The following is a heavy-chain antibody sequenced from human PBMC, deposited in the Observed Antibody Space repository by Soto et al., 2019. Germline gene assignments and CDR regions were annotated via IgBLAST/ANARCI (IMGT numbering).Heavy chain of an antibody. CDR1: GFIFTNYA. Sequence: QVQLVESGGDVVQPGRSLRLSCVASGFIFTNYAIQWVRQAPGKGLDWVAVVSRDGNTKFYADSVRGRFTISRDNSKNTVFLQINSLRPEDPALYYCARELTSGGELDSWGQGTLVTVSP. V-gene: IGHV3-30-3*01. D-gene: IGHD4-17*01. CDR2: VSRDGNTK. J-gene: IGHJ4*02. CDR3: ARELTSGGELDS.